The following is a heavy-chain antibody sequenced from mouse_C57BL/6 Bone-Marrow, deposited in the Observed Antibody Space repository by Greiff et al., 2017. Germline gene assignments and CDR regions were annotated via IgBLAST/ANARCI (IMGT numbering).Heavy chain of an antibody. V-gene: IGHV1-55*01. D-gene: IGHD1-1*01. Sequence: QVQLQQPGAELVKPGASVKMSCKASGYTFTSYWITWVKQRPGQGLEWIGDIYPGSGSTNYNEKFKSKATLTVDTSSSTAYMQLSSLTSEDSAVYYCARLYYGSRYCDYWGQGTTLTVSS. J-gene: IGHJ2*01. CDR1: GYTFTSYW. CDR3: ARLYYGSRYCDY. CDR2: IYPGSGST.